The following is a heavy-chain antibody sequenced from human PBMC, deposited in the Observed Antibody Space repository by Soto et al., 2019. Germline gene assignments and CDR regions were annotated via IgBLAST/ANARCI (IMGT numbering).Heavy chain of an antibody. Sequence: EVQLLESGGGLVQPGGSLRLSCAASGFSFSNYAMNWVRQAPGKGLELVSFISGSRNDGITKYVDSVKGRFTISRDNSQNTLYLQMISLRAEDTAVYHCVKAPTDYCDNYWGQGTLVTVSS. D-gene: IGHD4-17*01. V-gene: IGHV3-23*01. CDR2: ISGSRNDGIT. CDR1: GFSFSNYA. CDR3: VKAPTDYCDNY. J-gene: IGHJ4*02.